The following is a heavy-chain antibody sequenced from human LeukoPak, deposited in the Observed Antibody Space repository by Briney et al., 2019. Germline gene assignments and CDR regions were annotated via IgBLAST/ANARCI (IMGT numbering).Heavy chain of an antibody. Sequence: PGGSLRLSCTVSGFSFNSFGMHWVRQAPGKGLEWVAFIRHGGNNQYYTESVKGRFTISRDNSKNTLYLQMNSLRAEDTAVYYCAKENWNNDGCFDYWGQGTLVTVSS. D-gene: IGHD1/OR15-1a*01. V-gene: IGHV3-30*02. J-gene: IGHJ4*02. CDR2: IRHGGNNQ. CDR3: AKENWNNDGCFDY. CDR1: GFSFNSFG.